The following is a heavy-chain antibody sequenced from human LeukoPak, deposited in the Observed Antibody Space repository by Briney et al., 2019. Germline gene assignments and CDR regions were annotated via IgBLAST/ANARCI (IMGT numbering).Heavy chain of an antibody. CDR2: IWYDGSNK. J-gene: IGHJ6*02. V-gene: IGHV3-33*01. Sequence: PGGSLRLSCAASGFTFSSYGMHWVRQAPGKGLEWVAVIWYDGSNKYYADSVKGRFTISRDNSKNTLYLQMNSLRAEDTAVYYCAREFYYDSSGYYPYYYYGMDVWGQGTTVTVSS. CDR3: AREFYYDSSGYYPYYYYGMDV. D-gene: IGHD3-22*01. CDR1: GFTFSSYG.